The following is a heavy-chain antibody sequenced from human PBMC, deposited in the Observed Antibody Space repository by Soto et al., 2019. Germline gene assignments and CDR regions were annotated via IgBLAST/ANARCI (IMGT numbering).Heavy chain of an antibody. CDR1: GFTFSSYA. Sequence: EVQLLESGGGLVQPGGSLRLSCAASGFTFSSYAMSWVRQAPGKGLEWVSVIGGSGDSTYYADSVKGRFTISRDNSKNTLYLQMNSLRAEDTAVYYCARVDTAMVFDYWGQGTLVTVSS. CDR3: ARVDTAMVFDY. CDR2: IGGSGDST. V-gene: IGHV3-23*01. D-gene: IGHD5-18*01. J-gene: IGHJ4*02.